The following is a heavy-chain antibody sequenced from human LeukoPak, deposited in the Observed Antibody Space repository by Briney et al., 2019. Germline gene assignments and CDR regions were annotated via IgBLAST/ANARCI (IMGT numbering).Heavy chain of an antibody. CDR1: GFTLSTYG. V-gene: IGHV3-33*01. CDR3: ARDRAYSSRLFDN. J-gene: IGHJ4*02. D-gene: IGHD6-13*01. Sequence: GRSLRLSCEASGFTLSTYGMHWVRQAPGKGLEWVAVIWYDGSNKYYADSVKGRFTISRDNSKNTLYLQMNSLRAEDTAVYYCARDRAYSSRLFDNWGQGTLVTVSS. CDR2: IWYDGSNK.